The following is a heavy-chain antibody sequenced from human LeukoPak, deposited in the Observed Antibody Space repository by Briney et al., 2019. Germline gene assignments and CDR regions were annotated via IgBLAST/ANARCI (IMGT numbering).Heavy chain of an antibody. J-gene: IGHJ5*02. CDR2: IYYSGST. CDR1: NGSISSGGYY. CDR3: ARGWEPAAIWFDP. D-gene: IGHD2-2*01. Sequence: KPSQTLSLTCTVSNGSISSGGYYWSWIRQHPGKGLEWIGYIYYSGSTSYNPSLKSRVTISIDTSKTQFSLKLSSVTAADTAVYYCARGWEPAAIWFDPWDQGTLVTVSS. V-gene: IGHV4-31*03.